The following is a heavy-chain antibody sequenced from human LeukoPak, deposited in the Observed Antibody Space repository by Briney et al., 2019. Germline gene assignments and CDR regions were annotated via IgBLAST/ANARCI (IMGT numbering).Heavy chain of an antibody. CDR1: GFPLSSYA. CDR2: ISASGGRT. Sequence: GGSLRLSCTGSGFPLSSYAMSWVRQAPGKGLEWVSAISASGGRTYYADSVKGRFTVSRDNSNNTLYLQMNSLSADDTALYYFAKDRIISSLSYNWFDPWGQGTQVTVSS. D-gene: IGHD3-10*01. V-gene: IGHV3-23*01. J-gene: IGHJ5*02. CDR3: AKDRIISSLSYNWFDP.